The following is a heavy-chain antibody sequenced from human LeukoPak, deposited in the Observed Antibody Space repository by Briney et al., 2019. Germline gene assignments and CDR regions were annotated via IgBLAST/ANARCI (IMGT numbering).Heavy chain of an antibody. J-gene: IGHJ4*02. D-gene: IGHD1-1*01. CDR3: AGDSKQRLDY. CDR2: IYHSGST. CDR1: GGSISSGGYS. Sequence: SQTLSLTCAVSGGSISSGGYSWSWIRQPPGKGLEWIGYIYHSGSTYYNPSLKSRVTISVDTSKNQFSLKLSSVTAADTAVYYCAGDSKQRLDYWGQGTLVTVSS. V-gene: IGHV4-30-2*05.